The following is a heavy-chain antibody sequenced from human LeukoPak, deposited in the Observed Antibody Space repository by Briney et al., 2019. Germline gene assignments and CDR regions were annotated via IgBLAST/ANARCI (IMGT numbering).Heavy chain of an antibody. CDR2: IRYDGTNK. V-gene: IGHV3-30*02. CDR3: AKDSAYYYDSSGYYYD. Sequence: GGSLRLSRAASGFSFSSYGMHWVRQAPGKGLEWVAFIRYDGTNKYYADSVKGRFTISRDNSKNTLYPQMNSLRAEDTAMYYCAKDSAYYYDSSGYYYDWGQGTLVTVSS. J-gene: IGHJ4*02. D-gene: IGHD3-22*01. CDR1: GFSFSSYG.